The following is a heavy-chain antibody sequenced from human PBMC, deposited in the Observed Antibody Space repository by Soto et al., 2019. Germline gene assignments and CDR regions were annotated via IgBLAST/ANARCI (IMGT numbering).Heavy chain of an antibody. CDR1: GFTFSSYA. V-gene: IGHV3-23*01. Sequence: GGSLRLSCAASGFTFSSYAMSWVRQAPGKGLEWVSAISGSGGSKYYADSVKGRFTISRDNSKNTLYLQMNSLRAEDTAVYYCAKDQDGSGWYGSLDYWGQGTLVTVSS. D-gene: IGHD6-19*01. CDR2: ISGSGGSK. CDR3: AKDQDGSGWYGSLDY. J-gene: IGHJ4*02.